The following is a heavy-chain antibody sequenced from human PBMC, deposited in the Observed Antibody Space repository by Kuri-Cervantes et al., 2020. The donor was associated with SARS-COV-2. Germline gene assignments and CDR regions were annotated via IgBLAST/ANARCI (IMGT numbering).Heavy chain of an antibody. V-gene: IGHV3-30*04. CDR1: GFTVSSHV. CDR3: ARDPHGMDV. Sequence: GSLRLSCAASGFTVSSHVMHWVRQASGKGLEWVTVISNDGRTEHYADSVKGRFTISRDKAKNTLYLQMNSLRPEDTAVYYCARDPHGMDVWGQGTMVTVSS. J-gene: IGHJ6*02. CDR2: ISNDGRTE.